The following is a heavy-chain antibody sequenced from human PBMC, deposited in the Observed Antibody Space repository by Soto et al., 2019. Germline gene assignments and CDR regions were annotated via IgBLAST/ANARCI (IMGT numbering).Heavy chain of an antibody. J-gene: IGHJ6*02. CDR1: GGSISSADDY. D-gene: IGHD5-12*01. CDR2: IYYSGST. V-gene: IGHV4-30-4*01. CDR3: ARAIVVTIGGMDV. Sequence: LSLTCTVSGGSISSADDYWSWVRQPPGKGLEWVGYIYYSGSTFFNPSLKSRVTISKDTSRNQFSLRLNSVTAADTAVYYCARAIVVTIGGMDVWGQGTTVTVSS.